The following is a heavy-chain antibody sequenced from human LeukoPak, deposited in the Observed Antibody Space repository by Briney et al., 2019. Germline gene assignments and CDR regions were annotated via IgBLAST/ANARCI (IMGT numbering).Heavy chain of an antibody. V-gene: IGHV4-59*01. Sequence: SETLSLTCTVSGGSIRSDFWSWIRQPPGKGLEWIGYVYYSGSTNYSPSLNSRVTISIDTSKNQFSLKLSSVTAADTAVYYCASLRGAAAGPFDYWGQGTLVTVSS. D-gene: IGHD6-13*01. CDR2: VYYSGST. CDR1: GGSIRSDF. J-gene: IGHJ4*02. CDR3: ASLRGAAAGPFDY.